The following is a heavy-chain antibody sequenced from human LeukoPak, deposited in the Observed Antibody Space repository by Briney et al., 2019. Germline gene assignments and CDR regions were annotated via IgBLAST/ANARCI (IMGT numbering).Heavy chain of an antibody. CDR2: INSSGSSI. CDR1: GFTFSDYY. V-gene: IGHV3-11*04. CDR3: ARDTPHYYDSSGYYPVDY. Sequence: PGGSLRLSCAASGFTFSDYYMSWIRQTPGKGLEWVSYINSSGSSIYYADSVKGRFTISRDNAKNSLYLQMNSLTVEDTAVYYCARDTPHYYDSSGYYPVDYWGQGTLVTVSS. D-gene: IGHD3-22*01. J-gene: IGHJ4*02.